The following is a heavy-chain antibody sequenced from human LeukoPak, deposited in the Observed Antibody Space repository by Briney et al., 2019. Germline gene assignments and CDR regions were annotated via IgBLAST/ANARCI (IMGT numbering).Heavy chain of an antibody. V-gene: IGHV4-39*01. Sequence: KPSETLSLTCTVSGGSISSSSYYWGWIRQPPGKGLEWIGSIYYGGSTYYNPSLKSRVTISVDTSKNQFSLKLSSVTAADTAVYYCALGSGWYSFDYWGQGTLVTVSS. D-gene: IGHD6-19*01. CDR1: GGSISSSSYY. CDR3: ALGSGWYSFDY. J-gene: IGHJ4*02. CDR2: IYYGGST.